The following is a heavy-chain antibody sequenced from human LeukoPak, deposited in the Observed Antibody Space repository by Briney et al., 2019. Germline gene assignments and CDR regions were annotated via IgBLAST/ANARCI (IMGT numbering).Heavy chain of an antibody. CDR2: ISAYNGNT. V-gene: IGHV1-18*01. CDR1: GYTFTSYG. CDR3: ARDHMSGGSYLGDFEY. D-gene: IGHD1-26*01. Sequence: ASVKVSCKASGYTFTSYGISWVRQAPGQGLEWMGWISAYNGNTNYAQKLQGRVTMTTDTSTSTAYMELRSLRSDDTAVYYCARDHMSGGSYLGDFEYWGQGILVTVSS. J-gene: IGHJ4*02.